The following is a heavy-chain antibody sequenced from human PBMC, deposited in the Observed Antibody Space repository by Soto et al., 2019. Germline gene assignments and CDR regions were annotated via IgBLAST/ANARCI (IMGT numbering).Heavy chain of an antibody. V-gene: IGHV4-34*01. D-gene: IGHD3-3*01. CDR1: GGSFSGYY. J-gene: IGHJ5*02. CDR2: INHSGST. CDR3: ARERHDGARLDP. Sequence: SETLSLTCAVYGGSFSGYYWTWIRQPPGTGLEWIGEINHSGSTNYNPSLKSRVTISVDTSKNQFSLKLSSVTAADTAVYYCARERHDGARLDPWGQGTLVTVSS.